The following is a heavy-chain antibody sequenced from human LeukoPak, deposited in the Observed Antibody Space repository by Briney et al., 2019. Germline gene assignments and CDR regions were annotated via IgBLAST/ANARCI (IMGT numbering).Heavy chain of an antibody. J-gene: IGHJ4*02. Sequence: PXETLSLTCTVSGGSISSYYWSWIRQPXGKGLEWIGYIYYSGSTNYNPSLKSRVTISVDTSKNQFSLKLSSVTAADTAVYYCARSTVTTRKIGFDYWGQGTLVTVSS. V-gene: IGHV4-59*01. CDR2: IYYSGST. D-gene: IGHD4-17*01. CDR3: ARSTVTTRKIGFDY. CDR1: GGSISSYY.